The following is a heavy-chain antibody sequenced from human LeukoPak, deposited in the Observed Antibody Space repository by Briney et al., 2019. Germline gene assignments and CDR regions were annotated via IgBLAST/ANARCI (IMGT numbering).Heavy chain of an antibody. Sequence: GKSLRLSCAASGFTFSSYGLHWVRQAPGKGLEWVAVIWYDGSNKYYADSVKGRFTISRDNSKNTLYLQMNSLRAEDTAVYYCAKDRVKAVAGQQWRWFDPWGQGTLVTVSS. J-gene: IGHJ5*02. CDR1: GFTFSSYG. V-gene: IGHV3-33*06. CDR3: AKDRVKAVAGQQWRWFDP. CDR2: IWYDGSNK. D-gene: IGHD6-19*01.